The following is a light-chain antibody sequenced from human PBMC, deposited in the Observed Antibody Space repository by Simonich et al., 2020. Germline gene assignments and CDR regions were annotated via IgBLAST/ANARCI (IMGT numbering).Light chain of an antibody. CDR2: DAS. CDR1: QSVSRY. CDR3: QQRSNWPPYT. V-gene: IGKV3-11*01. Sequence: EIVLTQSPATLSLSPGERATLSCRASQSVSRYLAWYQQKPGQAHRLLIYDASNRATGIPARFSGSGSGTDFTLTISSLEPEDFAVYYCQQRSNWPPYTFGQGTKLEIK. J-gene: IGKJ2*01.